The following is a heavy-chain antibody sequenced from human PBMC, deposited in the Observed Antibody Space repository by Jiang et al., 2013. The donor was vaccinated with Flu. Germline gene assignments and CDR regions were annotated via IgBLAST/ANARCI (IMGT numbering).Heavy chain of an antibody. CDR1: GFSLSTSGVG. V-gene: IGHV2-5*02. CDR3: ARYDSSGYYLKHFDY. CDR2: IYWDDDK. Sequence: KPTQTLTLTCTFSGFSLSTSGVGVGWIRQPPGKALEWLALIYWDDDKRYSPSLKSRLTITKDTSKNQVVLTMTNMDPVDTATYYCARYDSSGYYLKHFDYWGQGTLVTVSS. J-gene: IGHJ4*02. D-gene: IGHD3-22*01.